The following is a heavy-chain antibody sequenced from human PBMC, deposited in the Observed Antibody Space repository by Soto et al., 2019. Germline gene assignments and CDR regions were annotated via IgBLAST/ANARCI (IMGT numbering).Heavy chain of an antibody. CDR3: ARDSQSYDFWRGYGMDV. J-gene: IGHJ6*02. V-gene: IGHV3-11*01. CDR1: GFTFSDYY. CDR2: ISSSGSTI. D-gene: IGHD3-3*01. Sequence: PGGSLRLSCAASGFTFSDYYMSWIRQAPGKGLEWVSYISSSGSTIYYADSVKGRFTISRDNAKNSLYLQMNSLRAEDTAVYYCARDSQSYDFWRGYGMDVWGQGTTVTVSS.